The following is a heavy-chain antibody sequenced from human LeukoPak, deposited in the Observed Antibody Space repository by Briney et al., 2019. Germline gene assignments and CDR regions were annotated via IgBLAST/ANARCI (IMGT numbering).Heavy chain of an antibody. V-gene: IGHV3-7*04. CDR3: ARDSGGSLDN. CDR2: IKEDASEK. D-gene: IGHD6-19*01. J-gene: IGHJ4*02. CDR1: GFTFSTYW. Sequence: GGSLRLSCAASGFTFSTYWMAWVRQAPGKGLEWGANIKEDASEKYYVDSVKGRFTISRDNAKNSLYLQMNSLISEDTAVYNWARDSGGSLDNWGQGTLVTVSS.